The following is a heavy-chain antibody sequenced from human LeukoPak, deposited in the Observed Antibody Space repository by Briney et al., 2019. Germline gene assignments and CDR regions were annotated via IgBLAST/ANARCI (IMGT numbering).Heavy chain of an antibody. CDR1: GYSISSGYY. J-gene: IGHJ5*02. CDR3: ARHSVQLGIGGWFDP. D-gene: IGHD7-27*01. Sequence: SETLSLTCTVSGYSISSGYYWGWIRQPPGKGLEWIGYIYHSGSTYYNPSLKSRVTISVDTSKNQFSLKLSSVTAADTAVYYCARHSVQLGIGGWFDPWGQGTLVTVSS. V-gene: IGHV4-38-2*02. CDR2: IYHSGST.